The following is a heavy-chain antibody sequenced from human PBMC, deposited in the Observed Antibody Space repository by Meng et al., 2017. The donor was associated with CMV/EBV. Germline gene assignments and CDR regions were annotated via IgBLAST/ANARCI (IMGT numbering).Heavy chain of an antibody. D-gene: IGHD4-17*01. V-gene: IGHV3-30*02. J-gene: IGHJ5*02. Sequence: GESLKISCAASGFTFSSYGMHWVRQAPGKGLEWVAFIRYDGSNKYYADSVKGRFTIFRDNSKNTLYLQMNSLRAEDTAVYYCAKPDGDYEHGDWFDPWGQGTLVTVSS. CDR2: IRYDGSNK. CDR3: AKPDGDYEHGDWFDP. CDR1: GFTFSSYG.